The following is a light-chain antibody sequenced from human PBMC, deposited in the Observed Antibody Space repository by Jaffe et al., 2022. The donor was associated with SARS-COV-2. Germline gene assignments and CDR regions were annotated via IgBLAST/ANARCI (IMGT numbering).Light chain of an antibody. CDR1: SPNIGNNH. V-gene: IGLV1-51*01. J-gene: IGLJ3*02. Sequence: QSVLTQPPSVSAAAGQKVTISCSGSSPNIGNNHVSWYQHLPGTAPKLLIYGNDKRPSGIADRFSASKSGTSATLGITGLQTGDEADYYCGTWDSSLSVWMFGGGTKLTVL. CDR3: GTWDSSLSVWM. CDR2: GND.